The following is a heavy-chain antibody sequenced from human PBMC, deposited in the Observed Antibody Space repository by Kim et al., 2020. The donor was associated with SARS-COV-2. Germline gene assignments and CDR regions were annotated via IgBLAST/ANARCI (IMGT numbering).Heavy chain of an antibody. J-gene: IGHJ3*02. D-gene: IGHD3-22*01. CDR1: GGSISSSNW. Sequence: SETLSLTCAVSGGSISSSNWWSWVRQPPGKGLEWIGEIYHSGSTNYNPSLKSRVTISVDKSKNQFSLKLSSVTAADTAVYYCARRGFFVGSSGYYGPPPQAFDIWGQGTMVTVSS. CDR2: IYHSGST. CDR3: ARRGFFVGSSGYYGPPPQAFDI. V-gene: IGHV4-4*02.